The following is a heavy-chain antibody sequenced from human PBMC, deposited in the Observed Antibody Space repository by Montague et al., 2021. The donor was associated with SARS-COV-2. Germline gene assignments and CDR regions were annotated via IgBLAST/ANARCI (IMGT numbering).Heavy chain of an antibody. CDR2: IDWDDDK. J-gene: IGHJ6*02. CDR1: GFSLSTSGMC. CDR3: ARMVTIFSLGGYYYYYSMDV. D-gene: IGHD3-9*01. Sequence: PALVKPTQTLTLTCTFSGFSLSTSGMCVSWIRQPPGKALEWLALIDWDDDKYYSTSLKTRLTISKDTSKNQVVLTMTNMDPVDTATYYCARMVTIFSLGGYYYYYSMDVWGQGTTVTVSS. V-gene: IGHV2-70*01.